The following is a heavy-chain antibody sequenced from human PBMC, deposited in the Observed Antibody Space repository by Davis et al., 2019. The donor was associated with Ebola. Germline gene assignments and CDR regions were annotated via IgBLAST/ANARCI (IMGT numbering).Heavy chain of an antibody. CDR3: ARGRELLRGYFDY. J-gene: IGHJ4*02. D-gene: IGHD1-26*01. CDR2: IYYSGST. Sequence: GSLRLSCTVSGGSVSSGSYYWSWIRQPPGKGLEWIGYIYYSGSTNYNPSLKSRVTISVDKSKNQFSLKLSSVTAADTAVYYCARGRELLRGYFDYWGQGTLVTVSS. CDR1: GGSVSSGSYY. V-gene: IGHV4-61*01.